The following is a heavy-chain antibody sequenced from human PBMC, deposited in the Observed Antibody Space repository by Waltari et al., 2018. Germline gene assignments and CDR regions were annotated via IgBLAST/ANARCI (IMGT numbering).Heavy chain of an antibody. J-gene: IGHJ4*02. CDR1: GFPFSSYT. D-gene: IGHD6-13*01. CDR2: IRDSGDST. Sequence: EVQLLESGGGLVQPGGSLSLSCAGSGFPFSSYTMNWVRQAPGKGLEWVSGIRDSGDSTYYADSVKGRFTISRDNSKNTLHLQMNSLRAEDTAVYYCAKVRGKGSSFDYWGQGTLVTVSS. CDR3: AKVRGKGSSFDY. V-gene: IGHV3-23*01.